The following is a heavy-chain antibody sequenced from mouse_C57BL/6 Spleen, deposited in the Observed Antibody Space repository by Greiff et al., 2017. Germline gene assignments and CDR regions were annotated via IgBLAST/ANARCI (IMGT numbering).Heavy chain of an antibody. CDR3: ATYYYGSSFDY. J-gene: IGHJ2*01. V-gene: IGHV1-64*01. Sequence: VQLQQPGAELVKPGASVKLSCKASGYTFTSYWMHWVKQRPGQGLEWIGMIHPNSGSTNYNEKFKSKATLTVDKSSSTAYMQLSSLTSEDSAVYYCATYYYGSSFDYWGQGTTLTVSS. CDR1: GYTFTSYW. CDR2: IHPNSGST. D-gene: IGHD1-1*01.